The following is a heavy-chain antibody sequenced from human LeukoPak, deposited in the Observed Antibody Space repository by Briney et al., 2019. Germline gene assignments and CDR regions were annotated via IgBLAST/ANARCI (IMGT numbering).Heavy chain of an antibody. Sequence: SETLSLTCTVSGGSISSYYWSWIRQPPGKGLEWIGYIYYTGSTNYNPSFKSRVTISVDTSKNRFSLKLSSVTAADTAVYYCAKEREYCSSGSCHYDLDVWGQGTTVTVSS. J-gene: IGHJ6*02. CDR1: GGSISSYY. V-gene: IGHV4-59*01. CDR2: IYYTGST. D-gene: IGHD2-15*01. CDR3: AKEREYCSSGSCHYDLDV.